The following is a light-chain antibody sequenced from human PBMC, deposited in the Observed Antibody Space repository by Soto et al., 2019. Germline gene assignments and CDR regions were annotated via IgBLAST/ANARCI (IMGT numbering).Light chain of an antibody. V-gene: IGKV1-5*01. CDR2: DAS. Sequence: DRQMTQSPSTLSASVGDRVTITGRASQSISSWLAWYQQKPGKAPKLLIYDASSLESGVPSRFSGSGSGTEFTLTISSLQPDDFATYYCQQYNSYSWTFGQGTKVDIK. CDR1: QSISSW. J-gene: IGKJ1*01. CDR3: QQYNSYSWT.